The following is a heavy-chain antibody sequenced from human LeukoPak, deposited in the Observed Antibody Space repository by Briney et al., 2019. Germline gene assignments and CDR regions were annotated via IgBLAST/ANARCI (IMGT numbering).Heavy chain of an antibody. V-gene: IGHV4-39*01. CDR3: ARGYYYGSGSYYFDY. D-gene: IGHD3-10*01. CDR1: GGSISSSSYY. Sequence: PSETLSLTCTVSGGSISSSSYYWGWIRQPPGKGLEWIGSIYYSGSTYYNPSLKSRVTISVDTSKNQFSLKLSSATAADTAVYYCARGYYYGSGSYYFDYWGQGTLVTVSS. CDR2: IYYSGST. J-gene: IGHJ4*02.